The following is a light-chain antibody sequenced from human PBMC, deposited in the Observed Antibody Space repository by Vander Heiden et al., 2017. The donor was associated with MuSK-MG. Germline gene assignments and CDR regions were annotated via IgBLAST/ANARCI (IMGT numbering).Light chain of an antibody. Sequence: SSALTQDPAVSVALGQTVRITCQGDSLRSYYASWYQQKPGQAPVLVIYGKNNRHSGIPDRFSGSSSGNTASFTITGAQAEDEADYYCNSRDSSGNHLRVFGTGTKVTVL. V-gene: IGLV3-19*01. CDR1: SLRSYY. J-gene: IGLJ1*01. CDR2: GKN. CDR3: NSRDSSGNHLRV.